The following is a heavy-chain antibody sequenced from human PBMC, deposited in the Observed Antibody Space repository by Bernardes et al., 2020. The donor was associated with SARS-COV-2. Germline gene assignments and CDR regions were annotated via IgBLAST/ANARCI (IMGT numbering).Heavy chain of an antibody. V-gene: IGHV3-23*01. CDR1: GFTFSSYA. CDR3: AKEIDPREYWYFDH. J-gene: IGHJ2*01. Sequence: GGSLRLSCAASGFTFSSYAMSWVRQAPGKGLEWVSGISGSGTRTYYADSGKGRLTISRDNSKNTVYLQMNSLRAEDTAVYYCAKEIDPREYWYFDHWGRGTLVTVSS. CDR2: ISGSGTRT.